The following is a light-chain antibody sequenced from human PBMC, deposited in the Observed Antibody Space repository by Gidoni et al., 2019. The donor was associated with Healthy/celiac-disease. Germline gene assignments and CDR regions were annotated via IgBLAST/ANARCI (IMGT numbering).Light chain of an antibody. CDR1: NIGSKS. V-gene: IGLV3-21*03. CDR3: QVWDSSSDHPV. CDR2: ADS. J-gene: IGLJ2*01. Sequence: SYVLTQPPPVSVAPGKTARITCGGNNIGSKSVHWYQQKPGQAPVLVVYADSDRPSGIPERFSGSNSGNTATLTISRVEAGDEADYYCQVWDSSSDHPVFGGGTKLAVL.